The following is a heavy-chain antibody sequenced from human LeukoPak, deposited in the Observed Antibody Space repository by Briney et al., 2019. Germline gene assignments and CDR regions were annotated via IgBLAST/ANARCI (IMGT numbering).Heavy chain of an antibody. CDR1: GYTFTGYY. Sequence: GASVKVSCKASGYTFTGYYLHWVRQAPGQGPEWVGWINPNTGGTNYAQKFQGRVTMTRDTSINTVYMELSRLRSDDTAVYYCVLCSVEYSSSAGAFDIWGQGTMVTVSS. V-gene: IGHV1-2*02. J-gene: IGHJ3*02. D-gene: IGHD6-6*01. CDR2: INPNTGGT. CDR3: VLCSVEYSSSAGAFDI.